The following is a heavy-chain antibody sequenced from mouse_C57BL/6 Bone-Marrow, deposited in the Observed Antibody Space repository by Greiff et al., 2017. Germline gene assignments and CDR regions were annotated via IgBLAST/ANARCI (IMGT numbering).Heavy chain of an antibody. CDR1: GYTFTSYW. V-gene: IGHV1-55*01. J-gene: IGHJ2*01. Sequence: QVQLQQPGAELVKPGASVKMSCKASGYTFTSYWITWVKQRPGQGLEWIGEIYPGSGSTNYNEKFKSKATLTVDTSSSTAYMQLSSLTSADSAVYYCARDYYGNFYFDYWGQGTTLTVSS. CDR2: IYPGSGST. CDR3: ARDYYGNFYFDY. D-gene: IGHD2-1*01.